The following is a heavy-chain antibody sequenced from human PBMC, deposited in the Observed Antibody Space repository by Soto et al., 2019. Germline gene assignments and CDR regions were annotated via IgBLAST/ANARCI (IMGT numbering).Heavy chain of an antibody. V-gene: IGHV1-8*01. Sequence: QVQLVQSGAEVKKSGASVKVSCKASGYTLTSYDINWVRQATGQGLEWMGWMNPNSGNTGYARKFQGRVTMTRNTSISTAYMELSSLRSEDTAVYYCARVSEYGEHFDYWGQGTLVTVSS. CDR2: MNPNSGNT. CDR1: GYTLTSYD. D-gene: IGHD4-17*01. CDR3: ARVSEYGEHFDY. J-gene: IGHJ4*02.